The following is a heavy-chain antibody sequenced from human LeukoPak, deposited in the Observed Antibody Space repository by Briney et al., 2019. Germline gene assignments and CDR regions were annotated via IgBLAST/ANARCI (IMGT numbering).Heavy chain of an antibody. CDR2: IYNTRST. CDR1: GGSISSYY. CDR3: ARRNILTEGEAFDI. Sequence: PSETLSLTCTVSGGSISSYYWTWIRQPPGKGLEWIGFIYNTRSTNYNPSLKSRVTISFDTSKNQFSLKLNSVTAADTAVYYCARRNILTEGEAFDIWGQGTMVTVSS. J-gene: IGHJ3*02. V-gene: IGHV4-59*08. D-gene: IGHD3-9*01.